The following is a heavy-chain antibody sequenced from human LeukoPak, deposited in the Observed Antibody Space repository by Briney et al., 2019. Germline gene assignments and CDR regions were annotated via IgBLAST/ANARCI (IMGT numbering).Heavy chain of an antibody. D-gene: IGHD2-2*01. CDR1: GFTFGSYF. CDR3: AGRPTPATPVTFDY. CDR2: ISSSGSYI. V-gene: IGHV3-21*04. J-gene: IGHJ4*02. Sequence: GGSLRLSCAASGFTFGSYFMNWVRQAPGKGLEWVSSISSSGSYIYYADSVKGRFTISRDNSKNTLYLQMNSLRAEDTAVYYCAGRPTPATPVTFDYWGLGTLVTVSS.